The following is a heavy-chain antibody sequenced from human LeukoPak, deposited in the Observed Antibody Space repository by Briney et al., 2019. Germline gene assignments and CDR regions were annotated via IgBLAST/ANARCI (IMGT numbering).Heavy chain of an antibody. Sequence: SETLSLTCTVSHYSISSGFYWGWIRQSPGRGLEWIGAIDHTGTTYYNPSLKSRVTISVDTSKNQFSLNVNSLTAADTAIYYSARLSYSYDPYYFDCWGQGTLVTVAS. CDR2: IDHTGTT. V-gene: IGHV4-38-2*02. D-gene: IGHD5-12*01. J-gene: IGHJ4*02. CDR1: HYSISSGFY. CDR3: ARLSYSYDPYYFDC.